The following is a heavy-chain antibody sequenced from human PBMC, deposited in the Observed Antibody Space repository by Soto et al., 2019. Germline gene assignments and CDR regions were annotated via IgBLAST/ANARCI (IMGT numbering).Heavy chain of an antibody. Sequence: PGGSLRLSCAASGFTFRSYAMSWVRQAPGKGLEWVSAISGSGGSTYYADSVKGRFTISRDNSKNTLYLQMNSLRTEDTAVYYCAKEREDYDSSGYYGHWGQGTLVTVSS. D-gene: IGHD3-22*01. CDR2: ISGSGGST. V-gene: IGHV3-23*01. CDR1: GFTFRSYA. J-gene: IGHJ4*02. CDR3: AKEREDYDSSGYYGH.